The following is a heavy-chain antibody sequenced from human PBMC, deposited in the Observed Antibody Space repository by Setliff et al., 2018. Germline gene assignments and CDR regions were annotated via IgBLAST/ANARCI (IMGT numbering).Heavy chain of an antibody. D-gene: IGHD3-3*01. CDR3: ARVGHSTYYNFWSGPRGYNWFGP. V-gene: IGHV4-34*01. Sequence: PSETLSLTCAVYGGSFSGYYWSWIRQPQGKGLEWIWEINHSGSTNYNPALKSLVTISVDTSKNQFSLKLSSVTAGGTAVYYCARVGHSTYYNFWSGPRGYNWFGPWGQGTLVAVSS. CDR2: INHSGST. CDR1: GGSFSGYY. J-gene: IGHJ5*02.